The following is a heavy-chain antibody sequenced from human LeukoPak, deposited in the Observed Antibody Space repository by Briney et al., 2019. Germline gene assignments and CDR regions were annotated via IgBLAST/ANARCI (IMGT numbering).Heavy chain of an antibody. Sequence: SETLSLTCTVSGGSISSYYWSWIRQPPGKGLEWIGYIYYSGSTNYNPSLKSRATISVDTSKNQFSLKLSSVTAADRAVYYCARMLDGSRRRGFDYWGQGTLVTVSS. CDR1: GGSISSYY. CDR2: IYYSGST. D-gene: IGHD5-24*01. V-gene: IGHV4-59*01. CDR3: ARMLDGSRRRGFDY. J-gene: IGHJ4*02.